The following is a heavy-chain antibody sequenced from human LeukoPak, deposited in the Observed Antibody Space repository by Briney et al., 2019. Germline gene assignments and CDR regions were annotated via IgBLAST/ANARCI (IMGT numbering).Heavy chain of an antibody. Sequence: PGGSLRLSCAASGFTFSKYWMHWVRQAPGKGLVWVSRIKSDGSSTSYADSVKGRFTISRDNAKNTLYLQMNSLRAEDTAVYYCARDPLVATILYYFDYWGQGTLVTVSS. V-gene: IGHV3-74*01. D-gene: IGHD5-12*01. CDR2: IKSDGSST. J-gene: IGHJ4*02. CDR1: GFTFSKYW. CDR3: ARDPLVATILYYFDY.